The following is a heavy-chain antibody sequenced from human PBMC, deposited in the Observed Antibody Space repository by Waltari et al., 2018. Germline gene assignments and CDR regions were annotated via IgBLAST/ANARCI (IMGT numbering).Heavy chain of an antibody. D-gene: IGHD1-26*01. V-gene: IGHV4-39*07. CDR1: GGSISSSSYY. Sequence: QLQLQESGPGLVKPSETLSLTCTVSGGSISSSSYYWGWIRQPPGKGLEWIGSIYYSGSTYYNPSLKSRVTISVDTSKNQFSLKLSSVTAADTAVYYCASHSGSYYILSYYFDYWGQGTLVTVSS. CDR3: ASHSGSYYILSYYFDY. CDR2: IYYSGST. J-gene: IGHJ4*02.